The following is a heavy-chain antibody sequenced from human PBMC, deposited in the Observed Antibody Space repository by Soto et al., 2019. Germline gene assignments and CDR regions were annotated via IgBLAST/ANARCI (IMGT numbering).Heavy chain of an antibody. V-gene: IGHV1-46*01. Sequence: GASVKVSCKASGYTFTSYYMHWVRQAPGQGLEWMGIINPSGGSTSYAQKFQGRVTMTRDTSTSTVYMELSSLRSEDTAVYYCARVSNAVYQLQYYFDYWGQGTLVTVSS. CDR3: ARVSNAVYQLQYYFDY. CDR1: GYTFTSYY. D-gene: IGHD2-2*01. J-gene: IGHJ4*02. CDR2: INPSGGST.